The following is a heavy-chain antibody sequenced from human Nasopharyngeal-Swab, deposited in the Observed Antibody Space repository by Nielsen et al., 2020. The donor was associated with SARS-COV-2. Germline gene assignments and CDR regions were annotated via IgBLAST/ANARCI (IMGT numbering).Heavy chain of an antibody. CDR2: INEDGSIT. CDR3: GRDLGGRFST. CDR1: GFTFRSYW. D-gene: IGHD3-16*01. Sequence: GESLKISCAASGFTFRSYWMHWVRQVPGKELVWVSRINEDGSITNYADSVEGRFTISRDNAKNTLFLHMNSLRAEDTAVYYCGRDLGGRFSTWGQGTLVTASS. J-gene: IGHJ5*02. V-gene: IGHV3-74*01.